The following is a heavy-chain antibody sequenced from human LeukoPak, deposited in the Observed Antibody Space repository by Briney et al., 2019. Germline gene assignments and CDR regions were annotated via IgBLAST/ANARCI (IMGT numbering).Heavy chain of an antibody. CDR1: GGSISSGSYY. Sequence: PSQTLSLTCTVSGGSISSGSYYWSWIRQPAGKGLEWIGRIYTSGSTNYNPSLKSRVTISVDTSKNQFSLKLSSVTAADTAVYYCARARDGGNSLEYWGQGTLVTVS. V-gene: IGHV4-61*02. CDR3: ARARDGGNSLEY. CDR2: IYTSGST. D-gene: IGHD4-23*01. J-gene: IGHJ4*02.